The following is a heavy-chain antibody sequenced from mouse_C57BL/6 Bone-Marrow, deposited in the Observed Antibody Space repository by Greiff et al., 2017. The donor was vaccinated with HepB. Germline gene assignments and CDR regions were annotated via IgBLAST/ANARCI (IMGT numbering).Heavy chain of an antibody. CDR2: IDPEDGET. D-gene: IGHD1-2*01. J-gene: IGHJ4*01. V-gene: IGHV14-2*01. CDR1: GFNIKDYY. CDR3: GRGGCYDGYYYAMDY. Sequence: EVQVVESGAELVKPGASVKLSCTASGFNIKDYYMHWVKQRTEQGLEWIGRIDPEDGETKYAQKVKGKATITADTSANTAYLQLSSLTAEDPVFYYCGRGGCYDGYYYAMDYWGQGTSVTVSS.